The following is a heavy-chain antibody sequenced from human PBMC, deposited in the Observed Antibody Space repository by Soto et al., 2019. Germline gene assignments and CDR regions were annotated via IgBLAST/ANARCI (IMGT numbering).Heavy chain of an antibody. CDR3: ARGYSYGPNWESDALDI. CDR2: ISYHGSTE. V-gene: IGHV3-30-3*01. D-gene: IGHD5-18*01. J-gene: IGHJ3*02. Sequence: QVQLVESGGGVVQPGRSLRLSCAASGFSFSIYAMHWVRQAPGKGLEWVAVISYHGSTEYYGDSVNGRFTISRDNSKNTLYLQMYSLRPEDTAIYYCARGYSYGPNWESDALDIWGQGAMVTVSS. CDR1: GFSFSIYA.